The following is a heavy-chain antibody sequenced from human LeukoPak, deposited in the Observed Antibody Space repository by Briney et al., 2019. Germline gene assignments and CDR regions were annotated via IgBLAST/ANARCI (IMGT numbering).Heavy chain of an antibody. J-gene: IGHJ4*02. V-gene: IGHV3-30*03. D-gene: IGHD2-2*01. Sequence: GGSLRLSCAASGFTFSSYGMHWVRQAPGKGLEWVAVISYDGSNKYYADSVKGRFTISRDNSKNTLYLQMNRLRAEDTAVYYCARGGYCSSTSCYVGTVDYWGQGTLVTVSS. CDR1: GFTFSSYG. CDR3: ARGGYCSSTSCYVGTVDY. CDR2: ISYDGSNK.